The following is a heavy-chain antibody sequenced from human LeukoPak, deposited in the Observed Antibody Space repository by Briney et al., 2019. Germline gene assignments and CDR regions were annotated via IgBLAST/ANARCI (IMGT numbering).Heavy chain of an antibody. J-gene: IGHJ4*02. V-gene: IGHV4-34*01. D-gene: IGHD2-15*01. CDR3: ASVRSGSLGY. CDR2: INDSGST. Sequence: PSETLSLTCAVYGGSFSGYYWSWIRQPPGKGLEWIGEINDSGSTNYNPSLKSRVTISVDTSKNQFSLKLSSVTAADTAVYYCASVRSGSLGYWGQGTLVTVSS. CDR1: GGSFSGYY.